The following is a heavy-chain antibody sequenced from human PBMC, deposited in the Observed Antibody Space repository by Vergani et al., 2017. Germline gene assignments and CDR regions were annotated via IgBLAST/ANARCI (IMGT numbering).Heavy chain of an antibody. Sequence: EVQLVESGGGLVQPGGSLRLSCAASGFTFSSYWMIWVRQAPGKGLEWVAIIKQDGSEKYYVDSVKGRFTISRDNAKNSLYLQMNSLRAEDTAVYYCARDLGDWSCCSCCLYYWGQGTLVTVSS. CDR1: GFTFSSYW. CDR2: IKQDGSEK. CDR3: ARDLGDWSCCSCCLYY. J-gene: IGHJ4*02. D-gene: IGHD2-15*01. V-gene: IGHV3-7*01.